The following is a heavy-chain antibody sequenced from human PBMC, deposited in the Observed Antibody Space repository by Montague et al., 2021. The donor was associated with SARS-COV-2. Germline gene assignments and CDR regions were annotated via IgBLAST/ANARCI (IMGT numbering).Heavy chain of an antibody. D-gene: IGHD2-15*01. CDR2: ISGSGGLT. Sequence: SRRLSCAASGFIFSSYGMSWVRQAPGLGLEWVSAISGSGGLTYYADSVKGRFTISRDNSKNTLYLQMNSLRAEDTAVYYCAKEDYCRGGTCYSGNFDYWGQGTLVTVSS. CDR1: GFIFSSYG. J-gene: IGHJ4*02. CDR3: AKEDYCRGGTCYSGNFDY. V-gene: IGHV3-23*01.